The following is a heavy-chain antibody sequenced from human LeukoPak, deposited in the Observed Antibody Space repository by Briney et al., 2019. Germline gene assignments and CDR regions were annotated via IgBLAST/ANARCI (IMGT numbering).Heavy chain of an antibody. CDR3: ARDAGFAMASFDY. Sequence: GGSLRPSCTASGFTFADYAMTWVRQAPGKGLEWVGFIRSKIYGGTIEYAASVKGRFTISRDDSKSIAYLQMSSLKTEDTAVYYCARDAGFAMASFDYWGQGTLVTVSS. CDR1: GFTFADYA. V-gene: IGHV3-49*04. CDR2: IRSKIYGGTI. D-gene: IGHD2-2*01. J-gene: IGHJ4*02.